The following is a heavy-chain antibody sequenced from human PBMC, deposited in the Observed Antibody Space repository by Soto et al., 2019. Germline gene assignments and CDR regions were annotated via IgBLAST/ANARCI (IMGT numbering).Heavy chain of an antibody. CDR1: GVTFSSYS. V-gene: IGHV3-48*01. Sequence: GGSLRLSCAASGVTFSSYSMSWVRQAPGKGLEWVSYISSSSSTIYYADSVKGRFTISRDNAKNQFSMKLTSVTASDTAVYYCARSYYDSTGFAVDPWGQGTLVTVSS. CDR2: ISSSSSTI. J-gene: IGHJ5*02. D-gene: IGHD3-22*01. CDR3: ARSYYDSTGFAVDP.